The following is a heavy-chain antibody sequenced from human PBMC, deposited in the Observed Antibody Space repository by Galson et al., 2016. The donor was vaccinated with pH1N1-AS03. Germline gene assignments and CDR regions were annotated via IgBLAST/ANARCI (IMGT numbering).Heavy chain of an antibody. J-gene: IGHJ3*01. CDR1: RGSFSNYY. D-gene: IGHD3-16*01. Sequence: ETLSLTCAIYRGSFSNYYWTWIRQPPGKGLEWIGEINYVGSTNYNPSFNSRVTISVDTSKLQFSLSLSSVTAADTAVYFCARIRGRRRLNLMPGVMYGFDLWGEGSTVIVSS. CDR2: INYVGST. CDR3: ARIRGRRRLNLMPGVMYGFDL. V-gene: IGHV4-34*01.